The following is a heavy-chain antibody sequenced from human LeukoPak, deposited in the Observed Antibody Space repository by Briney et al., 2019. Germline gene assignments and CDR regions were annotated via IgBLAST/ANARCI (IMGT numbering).Heavy chain of an antibody. CDR3: AKDKDPTAVTTPYFDY. Sequence: GGSLRLSCAASGFTFINYAMNWVRQAPGKGLEWVSGISGSGGSTFYADSVKGRFTISRDNSKNTLYLQMSSLRADDTGVYYCAKDKDPTAVTTPYFDYWGQGTLVTVSS. CDR2: ISGSGGST. V-gene: IGHV3-23*01. D-gene: IGHD4-11*01. J-gene: IGHJ4*02. CDR1: GFTFINYA.